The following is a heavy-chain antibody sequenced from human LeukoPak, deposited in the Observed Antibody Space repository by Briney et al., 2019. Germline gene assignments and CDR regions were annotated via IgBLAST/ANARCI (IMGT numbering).Heavy chain of an antibody. D-gene: IGHD6-19*01. J-gene: IGHJ4*02. V-gene: IGHV1-18*01. CDR3: ARVSSSGWYDNFDY. CDR2: ISAYNGNT. CDR1: GYTFTSYG. Sequence: ASVKVSCKAPGYTFTSYGISWVRQAPGQGLEWMGWISAYNGNTNYAQKFQGRVTITADKSTSTAYMELSSLRSEDTAVYYCARVSSSGWYDNFDYWGQGTLVTVSS.